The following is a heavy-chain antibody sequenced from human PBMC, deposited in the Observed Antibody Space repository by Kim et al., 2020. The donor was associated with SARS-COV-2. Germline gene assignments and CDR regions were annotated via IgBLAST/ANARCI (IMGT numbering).Heavy chain of an antibody. CDR3: ARSGYSTNFFQY. CDR2: TYYYTSQWYN. J-gene: IGHJ4*02. Sequence: SQTLSLTCAIFGDSVSSRSAAWNWIRQSPSRGLEWLGRTYYYTSQWYNDYTASVKSRITIISDTSRNRFSLQLNSVTSEDTDVYNCARSGYSTNFFQYWGQGILVAVTS. CDR1: GDSVSSRSAA. D-gene: IGHD5-18*01. V-gene: IGHV6-1*01.